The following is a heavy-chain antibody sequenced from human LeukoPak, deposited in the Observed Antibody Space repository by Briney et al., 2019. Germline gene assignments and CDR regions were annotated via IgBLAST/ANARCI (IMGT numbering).Heavy chain of an antibody. D-gene: IGHD2-2*01. J-gene: IGHJ4*02. CDR1: GYNFTTYA. CDR3: ARTDDCSSTSCSGEPSFDY. Sequence: ASVKVSCKASGYNFTTYAMSWVRQAPGQGLEWMGWINTNTENPTYAQGFTGRFVFSLDTSVTTAYLQISRLKAEDTAVYYCARTDDCSSTSCSGEPSFDYWGQGTLVTVSS. CDR2: INTNTENP. V-gene: IGHV7-4-1*02.